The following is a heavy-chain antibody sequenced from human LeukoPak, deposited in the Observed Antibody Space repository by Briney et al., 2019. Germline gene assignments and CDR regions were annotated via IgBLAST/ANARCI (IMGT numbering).Heavy chain of an antibody. V-gene: IGHV3-53*05. J-gene: IGHJ4*02. CDR3: AKDTPYYYDSSGYLFDY. D-gene: IGHD3-22*01. Sequence: PGGSLRLSCAASGFTVSSNYMSWVRQAPGKGLEWVSIIYSGGSTYYADSVKGRFTISRDNSKNTLYLQMNSLRAEDTAVYYCAKDTPYYYDSSGYLFDYWGQGTLVTVSS. CDR1: GFTVSSNY. CDR2: IYSGGST.